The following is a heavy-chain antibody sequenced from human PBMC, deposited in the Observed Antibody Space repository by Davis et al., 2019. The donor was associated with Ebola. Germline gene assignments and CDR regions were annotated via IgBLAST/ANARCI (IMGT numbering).Heavy chain of an antibody. V-gene: IGHV3-53*01. CDR3: ARGGGYTYFDS. CDR2: VYVAGNT. D-gene: IGHD5-24*01. Sequence: GESLKISCAASGFSVSGYYMSWVRQAPGKGLEWVSVVYVAGNTYYADSVKGRFTLSRDNSKNTVSRQMNSLRAEDTAMYYCARGGGYTYFDSWGQGTLVTVSS. J-gene: IGHJ4*02. CDR1: GFSVSGYY.